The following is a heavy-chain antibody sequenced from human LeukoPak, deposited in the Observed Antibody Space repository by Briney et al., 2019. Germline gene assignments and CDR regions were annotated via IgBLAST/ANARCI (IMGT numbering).Heavy chain of an antibody. Sequence: ASVKVSCKASGHTFTGYYIHWVRQAPGQGLEWMGWINPNSGGTKFAQKFQGRVTMTRDTSISTAYMELSSLGSDDTAVYYCGSWDYGSGSYSPYYWGQGTLVTVSS. CDR2: INPNSGGT. CDR1: GHTFTGYY. V-gene: IGHV1-2*02. J-gene: IGHJ4*02. D-gene: IGHD3-10*01. CDR3: GSWDYGSGSYSPYY.